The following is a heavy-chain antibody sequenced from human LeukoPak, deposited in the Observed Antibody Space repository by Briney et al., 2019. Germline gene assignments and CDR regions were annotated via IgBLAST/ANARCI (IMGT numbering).Heavy chain of an antibody. J-gene: IGHJ3*01. V-gene: IGHV3-11*01. CDR1: GFPFSDFA. Sequence: GGPLSPSCAVSGFPFSDFAMSRVRQAPGKGLEWVSYISSSGSTIYYADSVKGRFTISRDNAKNSLYLQMNSLRAEDTAVYYCARLRYGSGSSPWGQGTMVTVSS. CDR2: ISSSGSTI. D-gene: IGHD3-10*01. CDR3: ARLRYGSGSSP.